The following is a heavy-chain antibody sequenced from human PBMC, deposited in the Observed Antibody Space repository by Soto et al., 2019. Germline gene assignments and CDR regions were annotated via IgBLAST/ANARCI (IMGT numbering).Heavy chain of an antibody. Sequence: QVQLVESGGGVVQPGRSLRLSCAASGFTFSSYGMHWVRQAPGKGLEWVAVIWYDGSNKYYADSVKGRFTISRDNSKNTLYLQMNSLRAEDTAVYYCARGRDPNVLRFLEWFLDYWGQGTLVTVSS. D-gene: IGHD3-3*01. V-gene: IGHV3-33*01. CDR3: ARGRDPNVLRFLEWFLDY. CDR1: GFTFSSYG. CDR2: IWYDGSNK. J-gene: IGHJ4*02.